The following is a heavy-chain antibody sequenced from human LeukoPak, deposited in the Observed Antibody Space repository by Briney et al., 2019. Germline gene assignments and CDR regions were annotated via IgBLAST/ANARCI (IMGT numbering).Heavy chain of an antibody. D-gene: IGHD2-15*01. CDR1: GFTFSSYG. V-gene: IGHV3-30*18. J-gene: IGHJ4*02. CDR3: AKDGAVVVAAGLDY. CDR2: ISYDGSNK. Sequence: GGSLRLSCAASGFTFSSYGMHWVRQAPGKGLEWVAVISYDGSNKYYADSVKGRFTISRDNSKNTLYLQMSSLRAEDTAVYYCAKDGAVVVAAGLDYWGQGTLVTVSS.